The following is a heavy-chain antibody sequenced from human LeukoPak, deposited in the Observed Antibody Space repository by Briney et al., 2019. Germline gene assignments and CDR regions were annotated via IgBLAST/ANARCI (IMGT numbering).Heavy chain of an antibody. D-gene: IGHD4-11*01. Sequence: ASVKVSCKASGYTFTGYYMHWVRQATGQGLEWMGWMNPNSGTIGYAQKFQGRVTMTKNTSISTAFMELSSLTSDDTAVYYCARGVAATNRRFFDPWGQGTLVTVSS. CDR3: ARGVAATNRRFFDP. CDR1: GYTFTGYY. V-gene: IGHV1-8*02. J-gene: IGHJ5*02. CDR2: MNPNSGTI.